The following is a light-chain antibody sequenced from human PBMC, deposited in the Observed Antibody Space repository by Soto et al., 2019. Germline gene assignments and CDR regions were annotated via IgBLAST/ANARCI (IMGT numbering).Light chain of an antibody. Sequence: QSALTQPASVSGSPGQSITISCTGTSGDIGSYNRFSWYQQHPGKAPKLIIYEVTDRPSGVSNRFSGSKSGNTASLTISGLQAEDEAEDYCSSYTNINTRACVFGTGTKLTVL. V-gene: IGLV2-14*01. CDR1: SGDIGSYNR. CDR2: EVT. J-gene: IGLJ1*01. CDR3: SSYTNINTRACV.